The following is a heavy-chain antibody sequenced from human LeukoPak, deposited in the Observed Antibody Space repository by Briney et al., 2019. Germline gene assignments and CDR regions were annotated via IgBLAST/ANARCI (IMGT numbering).Heavy chain of an antibody. V-gene: IGHV3-66*01. J-gene: IGHJ6*03. CDR3: AGYGGSYPYYMDV. Sequence: GGSLRLSCAASAFSVSTSYMSWVRQAPGKGLEWVSVIYTVGTTHYADSVKGRCTISRDTSTNTVYLQLNSLRAEDTATYYCAGYGGSYPYYMDVWGKGTTVTLSS. CDR2: IYTVGTT. CDR1: AFSVSTSY. D-gene: IGHD1-26*01.